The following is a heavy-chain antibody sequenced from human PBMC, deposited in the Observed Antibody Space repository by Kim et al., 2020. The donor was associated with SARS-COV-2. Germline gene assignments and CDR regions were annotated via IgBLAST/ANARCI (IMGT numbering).Heavy chain of an antibody. Sequence: RKRRITISVDTSKNQFALKLSSVTAADTAVYYCARHYDFWSGYYTGAFDYWGQGTLVTVSS. D-gene: IGHD3-3*01. CDR3: ARHYDFWSGYYTGAFDY. J-gene: IGHJ4*02. V-gene: IGHV4-61*07.